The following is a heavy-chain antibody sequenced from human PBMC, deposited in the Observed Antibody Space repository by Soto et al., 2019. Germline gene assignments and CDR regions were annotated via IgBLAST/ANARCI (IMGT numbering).Heavy chain of an antibody. V-gene: IGHV4-30-4*01. Sequence: SETLSLTCTVSGGSISSGDYYWSWIRQPPGKGLEWIGYIYYSGSTYYNPSLKSRVTISVDTSKNQFSLKLSSVTAADTAVYYCARDSSGRYETYYYYYGMDVWGQGTTVTVSS. CDR1: GGSISSGDYY. CDR2: IYYSGST. CDR3: ARDSSGRYETYYYYYGMDV. D-gene: IGHD6-19*01. J-gene: IGHJ6*02.